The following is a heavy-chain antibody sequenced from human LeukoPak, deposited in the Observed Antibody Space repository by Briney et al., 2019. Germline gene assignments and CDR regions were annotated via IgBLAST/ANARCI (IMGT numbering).Heavy chain of an antibody. CDR1: GFTFSSHA. CDR2: SSVSGGGT. V-gene: IGHV3-23*01. D-gene: IGHD2-15*01. Sequence: PGGSLRLSCAASGFTFSSHAMSWGRHAPGKGLEWVSASSVSGGGTYYADSVKGRFTISRDNSKNTLYLQMKSLRAEDKGVYYCAKDRRGAVVGNDGFDIWGQGTMVTVSS. CDR3: AKDRRGAVVGNDGFDI. J-gene: IGHJ3*02.